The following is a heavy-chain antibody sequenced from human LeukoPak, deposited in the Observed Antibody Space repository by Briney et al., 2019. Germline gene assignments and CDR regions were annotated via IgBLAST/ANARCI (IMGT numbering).Heavy chain of an antibody. CDR2: IYYSGST. Sequence: PSETLSLTCTVSGYSISSGYYWGWIRQPPGKGLEWIGYIYYSGSTNYNPSLKSRVTISVDTSKNQFSLKLSSVIAADTAVYYCARVPNYYDAFDIWGQGTMVTVSS. J-gene: IGHJ3*02. D-gene: IGHD3-10*01. V-gene: IGHV4-61*01. CDR1: GYSISSGYY. CDR3: ARVPNYYDAFDI.